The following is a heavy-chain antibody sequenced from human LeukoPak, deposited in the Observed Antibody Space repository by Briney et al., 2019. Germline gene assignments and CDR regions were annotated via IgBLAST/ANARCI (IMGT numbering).Heavy chain of an antibody. CDR3: ARLATVVSFDY. CDR2: IYYSGST. CDR1: GGSISSYY. Sequence: SETLSLTCTVSGGSISSYYWSWIRQPPGKGLEWIGYIYYSGSTNCNPSLKSRVTISVDTSKNQFSLKLSSVTAADTAVYYCARLATVVSFDYWGQGTLVTVSS. V-gene: IGHV4-59*08. J-gene: IGHJ4*02. D-gene: IGHD4-23*01.